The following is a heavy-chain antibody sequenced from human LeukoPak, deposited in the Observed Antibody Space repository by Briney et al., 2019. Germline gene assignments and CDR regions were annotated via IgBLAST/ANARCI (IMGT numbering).Heavy chain of an antibody. CDR2: INTGGSST. CDR1: GFTFSNYW. Sequence: GGSLRLSCTASGFTFSNYWIHWVRQVPGKGLVWASRINTGGSSTTYADSVKGRFTISRDNAKNTLYLQMNSLRVEDTAVYYCARSNQADDYWGQGNLVTVSS. D-gene: IGHD4-11*01. J-gene: IGHJ4*02. V-gene: IGHV3-74*01. CDR3: ARSNQADDY.